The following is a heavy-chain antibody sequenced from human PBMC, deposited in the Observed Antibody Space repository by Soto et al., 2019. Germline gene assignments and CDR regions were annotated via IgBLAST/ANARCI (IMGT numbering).Heavy chain of an antibody. CDR3: ATPGGRDFNAFDV. Sequence: GESLKISFKGSGYTFTRNWIGWVRQMPGKGLEWMGIIFPIDSDTRYSPSSQGQVTISADNSISTAYLQWSSLKASDTAIYYCATPGGRDFNAFDVWGQGTMVTVS. CDR2: IFPIDSDT. CDR1: GYTFTRNW. J-gene: IGHJ3*01. D-gene: IGHD2-21*02. V-gene: IGHV5-51*01.